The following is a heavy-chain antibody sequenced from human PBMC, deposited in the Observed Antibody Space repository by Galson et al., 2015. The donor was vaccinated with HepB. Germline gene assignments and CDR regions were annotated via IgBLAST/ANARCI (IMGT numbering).Heavy chain of an antibody. J-gene: IGHJ6*02. CDR3: ARGGVGATGYYYYGMDV. CDR2: INPNSGGT. V-gene: IGHV1-2*04. Sequence: SVKVSCKASGYTFTGYYMHWVRQAPGQGLEWMGWINPNSGGTNYAQKFQGWVTMTRDTSISTAYMELSRLRSDDTAVYYCARGGVGATGYYYYGMDVWGQGTTVTVSS. D-gene: IGHD1-26*01. CDR1: GYTFTGYY.